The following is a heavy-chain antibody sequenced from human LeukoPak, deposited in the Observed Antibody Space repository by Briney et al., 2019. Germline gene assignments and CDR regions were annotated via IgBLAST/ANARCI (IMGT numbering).Heavy chain of an antibody. CDR2: IIPILGIA. CDR1: GATFSSYT. V-gene: IGHV1-69*04. CDR3: ARDNPDLSASPGDVVTNPVAY. J-gene: IGHJ4*02. D-gene: IGHD2-21*02. Sequence: SVKVSCKASGATFSSYTISWVRRAPGQGLEWMGRIIPILGIANYAQKFQGRVTITADKSTGTAYMELSSLRSEDTAVYYCARDNPDLSASPGDVVTNPVAYWGQGTLVTVSS.